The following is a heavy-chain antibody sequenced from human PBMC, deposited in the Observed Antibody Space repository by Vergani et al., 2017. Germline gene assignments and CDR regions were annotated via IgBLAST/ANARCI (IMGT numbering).Heavy chain of an antibody. V-gene: IGHV1-69*01. J-gene: IGHJ6*03. D-gene: IGHD2-2*01. CDR3: ARLSNIVVVPAAMSDYYYXMDV. Sequence: QVQLVQSGAEVKKPGSSVKVSCKASGGTFSSYAISWVRQAPGQGLEWVGGIIPIFGTANYAQKFQGRVTITADESTSTAYMELSSLRSEDTAVYYCARLSNIVVVPAAMSDYYYXMDVWGKGTTVTVSS. CDR1: GGTFSSYA. CDR2: IIPIFGTA.